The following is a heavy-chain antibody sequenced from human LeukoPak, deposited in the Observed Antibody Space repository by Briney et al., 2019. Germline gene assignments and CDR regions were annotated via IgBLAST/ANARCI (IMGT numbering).Heavy chain of an antibody. V-gene: IGHV1-18*04. CDR3: ARDVGGGYCSGGSCYPGANWFDP. Sequence: ASVKVSCKASGYTFTSYGISRVRQAPGQGLEWMGWISAYNGNTNYAQKLQGRVTMTTDTSTSTAYMELRSLRSDDTAAYYCARDVGGGYCSGGSCYPGANWFDPWGQGTLVTVSS. CDR1: GYTFTSYG. D-gene: IGHD2-15*01. CDR2: ISAYNGNT. J-gene: IGHJ5*02.